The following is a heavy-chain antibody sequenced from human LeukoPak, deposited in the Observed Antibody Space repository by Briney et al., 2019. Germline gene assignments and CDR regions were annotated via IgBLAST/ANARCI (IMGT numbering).Heavy chain of an antibody. Sequence: GGSLRLSCAASGFTFSSYSMNWVRQAPGKGLEWVSSISSSSSYIYYADSVKGRFTISRDNAKNSLYLQMNSLRAEDTAVYYCARTSYDSRYYYYCYMDVWGKGTTVTVSS. V-gene: IGHV3-21*01. CDR3: ARTSYDSRYYYYCYMDV. J-gene: IGHJ6*03. CDR2: ISSSSSYI. CDR1: GFTFSSYS. D-gene: IGHD3-3*01.